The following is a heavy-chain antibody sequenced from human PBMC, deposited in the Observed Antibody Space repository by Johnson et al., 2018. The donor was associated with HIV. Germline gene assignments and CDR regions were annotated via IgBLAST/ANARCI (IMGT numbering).Heavy chain of an antibody. D-gene: IGHD3-22*01. CDR3: AKDRGYDSTGHDAFDI. V-gene: IGHV3-30*02. CDR2: IRYDGSNK. J-gene: IGHJ3*02. Sequence: QVQMVESGGSVVRPGGSLRLSCAASGFTFSNAWMSWVRQAPGKGLEWVAFIRYDGSNKYYADSVKGRFTISRDNSKNTVYLQMNSLRAEDTAVYYCAKDRGYDSTGHDAFDIWGQGTMVTVSS. CDR1: GFTFSNAW.